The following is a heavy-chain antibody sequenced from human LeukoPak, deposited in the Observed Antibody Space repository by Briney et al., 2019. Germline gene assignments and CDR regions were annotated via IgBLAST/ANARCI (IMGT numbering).Heavy chain of an antibody. CDR3: VSWAGGNSDVASFDY. Sequence: ASVTVSFTSSGYSFTHSYIHWVRQAPGEGFEWMGWISLQSGATNFAQDFQGRVTLTRDTSIRTAYMELSSLASDDTAVYYCVSWAGGNSDVASFDYWGQGTLVTVSS. V-gene: IGHV1-2*02. J-gene: IGHJ4*02. CDR1: GYSFTHSY. D-gene: IGHD2-21*01. CDR2: ISLQSGAT.